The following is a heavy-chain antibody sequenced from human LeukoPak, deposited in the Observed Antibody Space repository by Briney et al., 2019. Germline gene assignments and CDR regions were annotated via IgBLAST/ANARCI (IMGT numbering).Heavy chain of an antibody. CDR3: ARDRGITTARGVPSWFDP. Sequence: SETLSLTCTVSGGPISSSNYYGTWIPQPAGKGLEWIGRMCTTGIPSYSPSLKSRVTISVDTSTNQFSLKLTSVSAADTPVYYCARDRGITTARGVPSWFDPWGQGTLVTVSS. J-gene: IGHJ5*02. CDR2: MCTTGIP. D-gene: IGHD3-10*01. CDR1: GGPISSSNYY. V-gene: IGHV4-61*02.